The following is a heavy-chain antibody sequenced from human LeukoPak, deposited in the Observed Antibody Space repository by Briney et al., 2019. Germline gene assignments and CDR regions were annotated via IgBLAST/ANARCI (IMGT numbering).Heavy chain of an antibody. D-gene: IGHD6-13*01. Sequence: PGRSLRLSCAASGFTFSSYAMHWVRQAPGKGLEWVAVISYDGSNKYYADSVKGRFTISRDNSKNTLYLQMNSLRAEDTAVYYRARDKGSSWYYFDYWGQGTLVTVSS. CDR1: GFTFSSYA. CDR3: ARDKGSSWYYFDY. V-gene: IGHV3-30*04. CDR2: ISYDGSNK. J-gene: IGHJ4*02.